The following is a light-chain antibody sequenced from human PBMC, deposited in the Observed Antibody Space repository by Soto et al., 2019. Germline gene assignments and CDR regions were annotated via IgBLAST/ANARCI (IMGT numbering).Light chain of an antibody. CDR3: SSYAGSNNLV. J-gene: IGLJ3*02. CDR1: SSDVGGYNY. Sequence: QSALTQPPSASGSPGQSVTISCTGTSSDVGGYNYVSWYQQHPGKAPKLMIYEVSKRPSVVPDRFAGSKSGNTASLTVSGLQAEDEAAYYCSSYAGSNNLVFGGGTKLTVL. V-gene: IGLV2-8*01. CDR2: EVS.